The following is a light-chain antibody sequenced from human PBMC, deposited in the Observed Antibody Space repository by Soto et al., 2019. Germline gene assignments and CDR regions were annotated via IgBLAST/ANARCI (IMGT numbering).Light chain of an antibody. V-gene: IGLV2-14*01. CDR2: EVS. CDR1: SSNVGGYNY. Sequence: QSVLTQPASVSGSPGQSITISCTGNSSNVGGYNYVSWYQQHPGKPPKLIIFEVSNRPSGVSIRFSGSKSGNTASLTISGLQAEDEADYYCSSYTSTSSRLFGGGTKLTVL. J-gene: IGLJ2*01. CDR3: SSYTSTSSRL.